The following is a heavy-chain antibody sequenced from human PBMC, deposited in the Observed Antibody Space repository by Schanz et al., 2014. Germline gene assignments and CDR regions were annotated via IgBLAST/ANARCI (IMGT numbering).Heavy chain of an antibody. V-gene: IGHV1-18*01. CDR2: ICAYNGNT. D-gene: IGHD3-9*01. J-gene: IGHJ5*02. Sequence: QVQLVQSGAEVKKPGASVKVSCKASGYTFTSYGISWVRQAPGQGLEWMGWICAYNGNTKYPQKLQGRVTMTADTSTNTAYMELRSLRSDDTAVYYCAKAEYDILTDSYSRLDPWGQGTLVTVSS. CDR3: AKAEYDILTDSYSRLDP. CDR1: GYTFTSYG.